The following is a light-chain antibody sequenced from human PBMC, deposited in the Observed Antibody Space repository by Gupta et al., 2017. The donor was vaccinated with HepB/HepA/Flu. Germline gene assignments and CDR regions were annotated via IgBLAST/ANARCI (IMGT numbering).Light chain of an antibody. CDR2: EVS. CDR3: SSYASSSTVA. V-gene: IGLV2-18*02. Sequence: QSALTHPPSVSGSPGQSVTISCTGTSSDAGSYNRVSWFQQPPGTAPKLIISEVSNRPSGVPDRFSGSKSGNTASLTISGLQAEDEADYYCSSYASSSTVAFGGGTKLTVL. J-gene: IGLJ2*01. CDR1: SSDAGSYNR.